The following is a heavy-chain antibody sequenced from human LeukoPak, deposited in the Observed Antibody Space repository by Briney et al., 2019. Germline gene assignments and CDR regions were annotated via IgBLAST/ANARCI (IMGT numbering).Heavy chain of an antibody. CDR3: ARHPYCSGGSCYGNWFDP. Sequence: SETLSLTCTVSGGSISSGGYYWSWIRQHPGKGLEWIGYIYYSGSTYYNPSLKSRVTISVDTSKNQFSLRLSSVTAADTAVYYCARHPYCSGGSCYGNWFDPWGQGTLVTVSS. V-gene: IGHV4-31*03. CDR2: IYYSGST. J-gene: IGHJ5*02. CDR1: GGSISSGGYY. D-gene: IGHD2-15*01.